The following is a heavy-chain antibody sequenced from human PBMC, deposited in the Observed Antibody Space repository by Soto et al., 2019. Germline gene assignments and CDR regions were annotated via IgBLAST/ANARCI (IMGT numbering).Heavy chain of an antibody. CDR2: ISSSTGYI. J-gene: IGHJ4*02. V-gene: IGHV3-21*02. CDR1: GFTFSIYS. CDR3: ARLGGYGNNFAF. Sequence: EVQLVESGGGLVKPGGSLRLSCAASGFTFSIYSMNWVRQAPGKGLEWVSSISSSTGYIYYADSVKGRFTISRDNANNSLYLQMNSLRAVDTAVSYCARLGGYGNNFAFWGQGTLVTVS. D-gene: IGHD6-19*01.